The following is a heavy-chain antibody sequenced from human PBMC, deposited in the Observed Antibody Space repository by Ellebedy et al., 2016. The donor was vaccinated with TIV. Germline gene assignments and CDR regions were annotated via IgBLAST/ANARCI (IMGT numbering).Heavy chain of an antibody. CDR2: IYHSGST. Sequence: MPSETLSLTCTVSGGSISSYYWSRIRQPPGKGLEWIGEIYHSGSTNYNPSLKSRVTISVDKSKNQFSLKLSSVTAADTAVYYCARGRYCSGGSCYSWFDPWGQGTLVTVSS. V-gene: IGHV4-59*12. J-gene: IGHJ5*02. CDR1: GGSISSYY. CDR3: ARGRYCSGGSCYSWFDP. D-gene: IGHD2-15*01.